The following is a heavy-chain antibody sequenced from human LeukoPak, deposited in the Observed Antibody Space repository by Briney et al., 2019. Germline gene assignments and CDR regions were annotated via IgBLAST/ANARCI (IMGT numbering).Heavy chain of an antibody. V-gene: IGHV3-30-3*01. CDR3: ARGGIAAADH. J-gene: IGHJ4*02. CDR1: GFTFSSYA. D-gene: IGHD6-13*01. CDR2: ISYDGSNK. Sequence: GGSLRLSCAASGFTFSSYAMHWVRQAPGKGLEWVAVISYDGSNKYYADSVKGRFTISRDNSKNTLYLQMNSLRAEDTAVYYCARGGIAAADHWGQGTLVTVSS.